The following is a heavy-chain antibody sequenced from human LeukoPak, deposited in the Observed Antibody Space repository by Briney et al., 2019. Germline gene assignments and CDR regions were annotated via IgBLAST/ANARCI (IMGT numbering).Heavy chain of an antibody. V-gene: IGHV1-69*13. Sequence: SVKVSCKASGGTFSSYAISWVRQAPGQGLEWMGGIIPIFGTANYAQKFQGRVTITADESTSTAYMELSSLRSEDTAVYYCARDGKITIFGVVINNWFDPWGQGTLVAVSS. J-gene: IGHJ5*02. CDR3: ARDGKITIFGVVINNWFDP. CDR2: IIPIFGTA. D-gene: IGHD3-3*01. CDR1: GGTFSSYA.